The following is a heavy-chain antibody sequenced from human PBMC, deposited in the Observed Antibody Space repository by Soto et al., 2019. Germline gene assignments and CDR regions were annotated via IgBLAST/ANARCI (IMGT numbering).Heavy chain of an antibody. V-gene: IGHV4-38-2*01. CDR2: IYHSGST. D-gene: IGHD4-17*01. J-gene: IGHJ4*02. Sequence: XETLSLPCAVSGYSISSGYYWGWIRQPPGKGLEWIGSIYHSGSTYYNPSLKSRVTISVDTSKNQFSLKLSSVTAADTAVYYCARLGDYVERNFDDWGQGTLVTVSS. CDR1: GYSISSGYY. CDR3: ARLGDYVERNFDD.